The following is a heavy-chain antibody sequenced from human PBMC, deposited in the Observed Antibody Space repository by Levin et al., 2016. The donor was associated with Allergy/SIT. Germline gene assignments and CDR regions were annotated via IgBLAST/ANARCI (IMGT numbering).Heavy chain of an antibody. CDR3: AREPNERYYFDY. J-gene: IGHJ4*02. CDR1: GYTFTNYY. V-gene: IGHV1-46*01. Sequence: ASVKVSCKASGYTFTNYYLHWMRQAPGQGLDWVGIIRPNGANTEGAQKSNTEYAQKFQGRVTMTMDTSTSTVYMELTSLSSEDTAVYYCAREPNERYYFDYWGQGTLVTVSS. CDR2: IRPNGANT.